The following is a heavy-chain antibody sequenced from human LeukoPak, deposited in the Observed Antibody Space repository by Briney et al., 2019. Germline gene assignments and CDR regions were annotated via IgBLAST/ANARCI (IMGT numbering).Heavy chain of an antibody. V-gene: IGHV3-7*01. J-gene: IGHJ4*02. CDR1: GFTFSSYW. Sequence: GGSLRLSCAASGFTFSSYWMSWVRQAPGKGLEWVANIKQDGSEKYYVDSVKGRFTISRDNAKNSLYLQMNSLRAGDTAVYYCARDGLPEAYYYDSSGAELDYWGQGTLVTVSS. CDR2: IKQDGSEK. D-gene: IGHD3-22*01. CDR3: ARDGLPEAYYYDSSGAELDY.